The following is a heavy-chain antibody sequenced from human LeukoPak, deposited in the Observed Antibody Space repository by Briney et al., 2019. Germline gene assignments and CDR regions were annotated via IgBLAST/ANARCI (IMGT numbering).Heavy chain of an antibody. D-gene: IGHD2-2*01. Sequence: SEPLSLTCTASGGSISSRTYYWGWIRQPPGKGLEWIGSIYYSGSTYYNPSLKSRVTISVDTSKNQFSLKLSSVTAADTAVYYCARHSRDCGSTSCSIPNWFDPWGQGTLVTVSS. CDR3: ARHSRDCGSTSCSIPNWFDP. J-gene: IGHJ5*02. CDR2: IYYSGST. CDR1: GGSISSRTYY. V-gene: IGHV4-39*01.